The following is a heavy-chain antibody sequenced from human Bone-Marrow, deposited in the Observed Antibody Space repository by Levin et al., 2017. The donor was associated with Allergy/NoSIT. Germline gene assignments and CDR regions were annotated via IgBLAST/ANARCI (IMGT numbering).Heavy chain of an antibody. Sequence: GGSLRLSCAASGFTFSSYWMSWVRQAPGKGLEWVANIKQDGSEKYYVDSVKGRFTISRDNAKNSLYLQMNSLRAEDTAVYYCAREGGSGTLHMDVWGKGTTVTVSS. D-gene: IGHD3-10*01. CDR3: AREGGSGTLHMDV. J-gene: IGHJ6*03. CDR1: GFTFSSYW. CDR2: IKQDGSEK. V-gene: IGHV3-7*04.